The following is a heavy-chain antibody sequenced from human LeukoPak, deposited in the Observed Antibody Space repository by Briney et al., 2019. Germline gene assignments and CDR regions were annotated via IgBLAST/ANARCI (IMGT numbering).Heavy chain of an antibody. D-gene: IGHD2-8*02. CDR1: GGSISSYY. Sequence: SETRSPTCTVFGGSISSYYWSWIRQPPGKGREWIGYIYYSGSTNYNPSLKSRVTISVDTSKNQFSLKLSSVTAADTAVYYCARVGSGLDYWGQGTLVTVSS. V-gene: IGHV4-59*01. CDR2: IYYSGST. J-gene: IGHJ4*02. CDR3: ARVGSGLDY.